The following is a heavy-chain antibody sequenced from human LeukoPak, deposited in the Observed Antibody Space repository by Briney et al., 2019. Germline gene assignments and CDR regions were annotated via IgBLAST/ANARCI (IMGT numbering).Heavy chain of an antibody. CDR2: ISSSGSTI. V-gene: IGHV3-48*04. J-gene: IGHJ6*04. CDR3: AELRITMIGGV. Sequence: GGSLRLSCAASGFTFSSYWMSWVRQAPGKGLEWVSYISSSGSTIYYADSVKGRFTTSRDNAKNSLYLQMNSLRAEDTAVYYCAELRITMIGGVWGKGTTVTISS. D-gene: IGHD3-10*02. CDR1: GFTFSSYW.